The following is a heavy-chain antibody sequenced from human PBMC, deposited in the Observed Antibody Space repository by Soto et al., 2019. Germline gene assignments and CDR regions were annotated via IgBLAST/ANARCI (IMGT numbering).Heavy chain of an antibody. CDR2: IFPLTDIP. Sequence: QVQLVQSGTEVKKPGSSVKVSCKASGGTFRNYPINWVRQAPGPGLEWMGSIFPLTDIPDYAQNFQARLTISADQSTSTAYMELSSLTSDDTTMYFCARGPLVVLNYFESWGQGALVPVSS. J-gene: IGHJ4*02. CDR3: ARGPLVVLNYFES. V-gene: IGHV1-69*02. CDR1: GGTFRNYP.